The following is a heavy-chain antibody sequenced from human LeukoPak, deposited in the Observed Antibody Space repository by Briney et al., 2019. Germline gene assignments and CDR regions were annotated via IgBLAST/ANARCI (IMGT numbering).Heavy chain of an antibody. J-gene: IGHJ5*02. Sequence: ASVKVSCKASGYTFTGYYMHWVRQAPGQGLEWMGWINPNSGGTNYAQKFQGRVTMTRDTSISTAYMELSRLRSDDTAVYYCAKDFWSGFIHWFDPWGQGTLVTVSP. V-gene: IGHV1-2*02. CDR3: AKDFWSGFIHWFDP. D-gene: IGHD3-3*01. CDR2: INPNSGGT. CDR1: GYTFTGYY.